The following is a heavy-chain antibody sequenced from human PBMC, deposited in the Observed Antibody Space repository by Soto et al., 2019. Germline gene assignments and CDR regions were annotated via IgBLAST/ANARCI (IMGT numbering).Heavy chain of an antibody. CDR2: IRGSGGST. J-gene: IGHJ4*02. V-gene: IGHV3-23*01. Sequence: PGGSLRLSCAAPGFTFSSYAMNWVRQAPGKGLQWVSAIRGSGGSTYYADSVKGRFTISRDNSKNTLYLQMNSLRAEDTAVYYCAKDHYDILTGPPAPDCWGQGTLVTVSS. CDR1: GFTFSSYA. CDR3: AKDHYDILTGPPAPDC. D-gene: IGHD3-9*01.